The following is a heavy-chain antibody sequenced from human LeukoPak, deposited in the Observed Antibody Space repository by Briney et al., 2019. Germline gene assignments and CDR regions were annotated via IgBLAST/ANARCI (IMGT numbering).Heavy chain of an antibody. CDR3: ARVPPPGVAKPIL. J-gene: IGHJ4*02. CDR1: GGTFSGYY. Sequence: SETLSLTCAVYGGTFSGYYWSWIRQPPGKGLEWIGYIYYSGSTNYNPSLKSRVTISVDTSKNQFSLKLSSVTAADTAVYYCARVPPPGVAKPILWGQGTLVTVSS. D-gene: IGHD2-15*01. V-gene: IGHV4-59*01. CDR2: IYYSGST.